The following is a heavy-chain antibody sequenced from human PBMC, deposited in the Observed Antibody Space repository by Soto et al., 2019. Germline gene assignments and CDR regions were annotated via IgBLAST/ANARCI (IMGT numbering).Heavy chain of an antibody. Sequence: GGSLRLSCAASGFTFSDYYTHWIRRAPGKGLEWISYISGNGEIIQYAASARGRFTISRDNAENSVYLEMDRLRAEDTALYYCARDVDADFRTDFDYWGRGTLVTVSS. D-gene: IGHD4-17*01. CDR3: ARDVDADFRTDFDY. V-gene: IGHV3-11*01. CDR2: ISGNGEII. CDR1: GFTFSDYY. J-gene: IGHJ4*02.